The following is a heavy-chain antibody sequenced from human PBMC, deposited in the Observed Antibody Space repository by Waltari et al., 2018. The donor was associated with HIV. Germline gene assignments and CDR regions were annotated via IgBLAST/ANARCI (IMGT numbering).Heavy chain of an antibody. CDR2: ISYDGSNK. Sequence: QVRLVESGGGVVQPGRSLGLSCPASGFTFSSYAMHWVRQAPGKGLEWVAVISYDGSNKYYADSVKGRFTISRDNSKNTLYLKMNSLRAEDTAVYYCARDPYYYDSSGYLCYFDYWGQGTLVTVSS. CDR3: ARDPYYYDSSGYLCYFDY. CDR1: GFTFSSYA. D-gene: IGHD3-22*01. J-gene: IGHJ4*02. V-gene: IGHV3-30-3*01.